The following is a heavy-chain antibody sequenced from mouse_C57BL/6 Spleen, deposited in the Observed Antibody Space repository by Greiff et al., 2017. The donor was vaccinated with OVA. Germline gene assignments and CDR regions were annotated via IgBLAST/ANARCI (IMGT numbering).Heavy chain of an antibody. Sequence: QVQLQQSGPGLVQPSQSLSITCTVSGFSLTSYGVHWVRQSPGKGLEWLGVIWSGGSTDYNAAFISRLSISKDNSKSQVFFKMNSLQADDTAIYYCAREGLWFAYWGQGTLVTVSA. CDR1: GFSLTSYG. CDR3: AREGLWFAY. J-gene: IGHJ3*01. D-gene: IGHD3-3*01. V-gene: IGHV2-2*01. CDR2: IWSGGST.